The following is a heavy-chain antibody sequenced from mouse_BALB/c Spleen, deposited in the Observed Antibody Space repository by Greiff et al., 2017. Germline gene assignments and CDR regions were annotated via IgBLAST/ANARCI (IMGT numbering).Heavy chain of an antibody. J-gene: IGHJ4*01. CDR2: ISDGGSYT. Sequence: EVKLVESGGGLVKPGGSLKLSCAASGFTFSDYYMYWVRQTPEKRLEWVATISDGGSYTYYPDSVKGRFTISRDNAKNNLYLQMSSLKSEDTAMYYCAGRAMDYWGQGTSVTVSS. CDR1: GFTFSDYY. CDR3: AGRAMDY. V-gene: IGHV5-4*02.